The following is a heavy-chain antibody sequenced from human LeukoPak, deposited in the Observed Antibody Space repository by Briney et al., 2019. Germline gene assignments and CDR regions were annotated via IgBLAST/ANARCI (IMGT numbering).Heavy chain of an antibody. D-gene: IGHD3-10*01. CDR3: AKVSSGGSFSGMDV. Sequence: PGGSLTLSCAASGFTFSSYAMSWVRQAPGKGLECVSAISTSGASTYYAYSVKGWFTISRDNSKNTLFLQMNSLRGEDTALYYCAKVSSGGSFSGMDVWGQGTTVTVSS. V-gene: IGHV3-23*01. CDR1: GFTFSSYA. CDR2: ISTSGAST. J-gene: IGHJ6*02.